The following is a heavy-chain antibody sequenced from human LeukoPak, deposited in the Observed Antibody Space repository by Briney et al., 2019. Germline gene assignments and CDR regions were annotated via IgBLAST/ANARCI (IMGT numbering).Heavy chain of an antibody. Sequence: GGSLRLSCAASGFTFSSYAMSWVRQAPGKGLEWVSAISGSGGSTYYADSVKGRFTISRDNSKNTLYLQMNSLRAEDTAVYYCAKVWTAIFGVVIKRFDPWGQGTLVTVSS. CDR3: AKVWTAIFGVVIKRFDP. CDR2: ISGSGGST. CDR1: GFTFSSYA. D-gene: IGHD3-3*01. J-gene: IGHJ5*02. V-gene: IGHV3-23*01.